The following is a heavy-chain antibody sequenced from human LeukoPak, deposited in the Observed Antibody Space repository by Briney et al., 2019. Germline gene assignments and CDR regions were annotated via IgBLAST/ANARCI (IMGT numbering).Heavy chain of an antibody. V-gene: IGHV4-4*02. Sequence: SETLSLTCAVSGGSISSSSWWSWVRQPPGKGLEWIGEIYHSGSTNYNPSLKSRVTISVDKSKNQFSLKLSSVTAADTAVYYCARGQYYGSGRFDYWGQGTLVTVSS. CDR3: ARGQYYGSGRFDY. J-gene: IGHJ4*02. CDR1: GGSISSSSW. D-gene: IGHD3-10*01. CDR2: IYHSGST.